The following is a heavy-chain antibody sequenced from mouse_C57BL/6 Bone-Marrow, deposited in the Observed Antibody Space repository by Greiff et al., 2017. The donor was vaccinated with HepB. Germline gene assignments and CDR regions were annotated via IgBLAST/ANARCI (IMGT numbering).Heavy chain of an antibody. Sequence: EVHLVESGGGLVKPGGSLKLSCAASGFTFSDYGMHWVRQAPEKGLEWVAYISSGSSTIYYADTVKGRFTISRDNAKNTLFLQMTSLRSEDTAMYYCARAPDYGSSSFDYWGQGTTLTVSS. CDR3: ARAPDYGSSSFDY. J-gene: IGHJ2*01. V-gene: IGHV5-17*01. D-gene: IGHD1-1*01. CDR1: GFTFSDYG. CDR2: ISSGSSTI.